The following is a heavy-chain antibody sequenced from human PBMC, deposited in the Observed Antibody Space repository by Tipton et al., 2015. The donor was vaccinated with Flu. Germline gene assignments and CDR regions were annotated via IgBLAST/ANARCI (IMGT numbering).Heavy chain of an antibody. CDR3: ARTTYSSGELDYDYYFMDV. CDR2: MYNSGST. J-gene: IGHJ6*03. V-gene: IGHV4-61*01. CDR1: GGSVSSGSYY. Sequence: TLSLTCTVSGGSVSSGSYYWSWIRQPPGKGLEWIGYMYNSGSTTYNPSLRSRVTISVDTSKNQFSLELSSVTAEDTAVYYCARTTYSSGELDYDYYFMDVWGKGTTVTVSS. D-gene: IGHD3-10*01.